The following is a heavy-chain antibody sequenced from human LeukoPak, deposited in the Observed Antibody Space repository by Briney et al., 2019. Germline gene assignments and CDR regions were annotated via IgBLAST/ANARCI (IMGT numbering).Heavy chain of an antibody. V-gene: IGHV3-7*01. D-gene: IGHD6-19*01. CDR3: ARDLGYSSGWYRWLDP. CDR2: IKQDGSEK. CDR1: GFTFSSYW. J-gene: IGHJ5*02. Sequence: GGSLRLSCAASGFTFSSYWMSWVRQAPGEGLEWVANIKQDGSEKDYVDSVKGRFIISRDNVKKSLFLQMNSLRAADTAVYYCARDLGYSSGWYRWLDPWGQGTLVTVSS.